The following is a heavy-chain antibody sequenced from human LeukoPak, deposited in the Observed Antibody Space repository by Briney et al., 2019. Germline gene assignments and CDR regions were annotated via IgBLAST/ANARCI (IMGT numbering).Heavy chain of an antibody. J-gene: IGHJ6*02. CDR3: ARDGYCSGGSCYPPLYYGMDV. CDR1: GFTFSSYS. V-gene: IGHV3-21*01. CDR2: ISSSSSYI. D-gene: IGHD2-15*01. Sequence: PGGSLRLSCAASGFTFSSYSMNWVRQAPGKGLEWVSSISSSSSYIYYADSVKGRFTISRDNAKNSLYLQMNSLRAEDTAVYYRARDGYCSGGSCYPPLYYGMDVWGQGTTVTVSS.